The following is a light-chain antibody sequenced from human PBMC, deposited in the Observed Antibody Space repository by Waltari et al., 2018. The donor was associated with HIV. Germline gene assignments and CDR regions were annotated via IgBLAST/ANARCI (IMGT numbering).Light chain of an antibody. CDR1: NTGDKT. J-gene: IGLJ2*01. V-gene: IGLV3-21*02. CDR2: DDS. CDR3: QVWDASSDHLVI. Sequence: SFVLTPPPSVSVAPGQTARITCWGNNTGDKTVHWYQQTPVQAPLLVVYDDSDRPAGIPERFSGSNSWNTATLTISRVEAGDEADYYCQVWDASSDHLVIFGGGTKLTVL.